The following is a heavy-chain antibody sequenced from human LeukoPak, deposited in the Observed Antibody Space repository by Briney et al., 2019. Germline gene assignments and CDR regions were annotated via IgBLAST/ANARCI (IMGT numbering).Heavy chain of an antibody. J-gene: IGHJ3*02. CDR2: IIPIFGTA. D-gene: IGHD3-22*01. V-gene: IGHV1-69*05. CDR1: GGTFSSYA. Sequence: GSSVKVSYKASGGTFSSYAISWVRQAPGQGLEWMGGIIPIFGTANYAQKFQGRVTITTDESTSTAYMELSSLRSEDTAVYYCASLPNYYDSSGLDALDIWGQGTMVTVSS. CDR3: ASLPNYYDSSGLDALDI.